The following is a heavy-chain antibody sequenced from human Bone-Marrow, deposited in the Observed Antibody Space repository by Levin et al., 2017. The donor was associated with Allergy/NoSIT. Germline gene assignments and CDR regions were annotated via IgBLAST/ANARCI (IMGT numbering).Heavy chain of an antibody. CDR1: GGSFSGYY. J-gene: IGHJ4*02. Sequence: SETLSLTCAVYGGSFSGYYWSWIRQPPGKGLEWIGEINHSGSTNYNPSLKSRVTISVDTSKNQFSLKLSSVTAADTAVYYCARRYYDYIWGSYRPRGGYFDYWGQGTLVTVSS. CDR3: ARRYYDYIWGSYRPRGGYFDY. CDR2: INHSGST. D-gene: IGHD3-16*02. V-gene: IGHV4-34*01.